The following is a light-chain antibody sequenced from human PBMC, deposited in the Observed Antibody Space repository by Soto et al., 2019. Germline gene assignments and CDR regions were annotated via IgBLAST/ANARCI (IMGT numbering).Light chain of an antibody. CDR1: QSVTRSS. CDR3: QQYGNSPLT. CDR2: GAS. Sequence: DIGFSQSPGSLSVSAGERATLSCRASQSVTRSSLAWYQPKPAQAPRLLVAGASSRATRIPDRCSGSGSGTDFTLTISRLESEEFAVYHCQQYGNSPLTFGGGTKVDIK. V-gene: IGKV3-20*01. J-gene: IGKJ4*01.